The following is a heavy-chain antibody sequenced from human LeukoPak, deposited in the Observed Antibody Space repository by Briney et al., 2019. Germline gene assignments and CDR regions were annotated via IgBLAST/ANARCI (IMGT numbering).Heavy chain of an antibody. Sequence: SETLSLTCTVSGGSISSSSYYWGWIRQPPGKGLEWIGSIYYSGSTYYNPSLKRRVTISVDTSKNQFSLRLSSVTAADTAVYYCASPSGLWFGVFDYWGQGTLVTVSS. D-gene: IGHD3-10*01. CDR1: GGSISSSSYY. V-gene: IGHV4-39*07. CDR3: ASPSGLWFGVFDY. CDR2: IYYSGST. J-gene: IGHJ4*02.